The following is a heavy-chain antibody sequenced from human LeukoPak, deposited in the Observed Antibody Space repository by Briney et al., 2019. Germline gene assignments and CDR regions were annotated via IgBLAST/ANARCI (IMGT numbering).Heavy chain of an antibody. D-gene: IGHD3-22*01. CDR3: ARGHDYYDSSGYDAFDI. V-gene: IGHV4-61*02. Sequence: SQTLSLTCTVSGGPISSGSYYWSWIRQPAGKGLEWIGRIYTSGSTNYNPSLKSRVTMSVDTSKNQFSLKLSSVTAADTAVYYCARGHDYYDSSGYDAFDIWGQGTMVTVSS. CDR1: GGPISSGSYY. J-gene: IGHJ3*02. CDR2: IYTSGST.